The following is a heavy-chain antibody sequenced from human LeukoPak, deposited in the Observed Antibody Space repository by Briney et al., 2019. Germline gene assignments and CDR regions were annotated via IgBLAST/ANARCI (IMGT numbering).Heavy chain of an antibody. CDR3: VRGGASRPLNYFDY. Sequence: GSVKVSCKASGYTFTGYYMHWVRQAPGQGLEWMGWIITNRGVTNYAQNFQGRLTMTRDTSISTDYMELSSLRSDDTAVYYCVRGGASRPLNYFDYWGQGTLVTVSP. D-gene: IGHD6-6*01. J-gene: IGHJ4*02. CDR2: IITNRGVT. V-gene: IGHV1-2*02. CDR1: GYTFTGYY.